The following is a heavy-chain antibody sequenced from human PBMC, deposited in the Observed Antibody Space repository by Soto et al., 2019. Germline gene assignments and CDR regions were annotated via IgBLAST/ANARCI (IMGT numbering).Heavy chain of an antibody. CDR2: ISPDGSDL. CDR3: ARGRYSGTYFGAFDM. CDR1: EFTFSNFW. Sequence: EVQLVESGGGLVQPGGSLRLSCAASEFTFSNFWMHWVRQASGKGLVWVSRISPDGSDLVYADSVKGRFTISRDNAKKTLFLHMNSLGAEDTAGYYCARGRYSGTYFGAFDMWGLGTMVAVSS. J-gene: IGHJ3*02. D-gene: IGHD1-26*01. V-gene: IGHV3-74*03.